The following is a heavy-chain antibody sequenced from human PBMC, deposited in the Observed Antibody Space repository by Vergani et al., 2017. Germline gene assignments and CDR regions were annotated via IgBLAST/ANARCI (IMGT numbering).Heavy chain of an antibody. CDR3: ARAEVVVVVAATPRSRYYYXMDV. CDR1: GDSVSSNSAA. Sequence: QVQLQQSGPGLVKPSQTLSLTCAISGDSVSSNSAAWNWIRQSPSRGLEWLGRTYYRSKWYNDYAVSVKSRITSNPDTSKNQFSLQLNSVTPEDTAVYYGARAEVVVVVAATPRSRYYYXMDVWGKGTTVTVSS. J-gene: IGHJ6*03. CDR2: TYYRSKWYN. V-gene: IGHV6-1*01. D-gene: IGHD2-15*01.